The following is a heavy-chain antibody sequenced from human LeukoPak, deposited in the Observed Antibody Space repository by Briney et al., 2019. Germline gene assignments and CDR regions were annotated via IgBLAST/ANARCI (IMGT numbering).Heavy chain of an antibody. V-gene: IGHV3-33*01. CDR1: GFTFSSYG. D-gene: IGHD4-17*01. Sequence: PGGSLRLSCAASGFTFSSYGMHWVRQAPGKGLEWVAVIWYDGSNKYYADSVKGRFTISRDNSKNALYLQMNSLRAEDTAVYYCARGGYAVTTTIDYWGQGTLVTVSS. CDR2: IWYDGSNK. J-gene: IGHJ4*02. CDR3: ARGGYAVTTTIDY.